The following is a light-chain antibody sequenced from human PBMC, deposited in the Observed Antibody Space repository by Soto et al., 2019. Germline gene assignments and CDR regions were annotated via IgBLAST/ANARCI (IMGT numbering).Light chain of an antibody. CDR3: QQYNNWPLT. V-gene: IGKV3-15*01. CDR2: GAF. Sequence: EIVMTQSPVTLSASPGERATLSCRASQSVTSNLGWYQHKPGQAPRLLIYGAFTRATGIPARFSGSGSGTEFTLTISSLQSEDFAVYYCQQYNNWPLTFGGGTKVDIK. J-gene: IGKJ4*01. CDR1: QSVTSN.